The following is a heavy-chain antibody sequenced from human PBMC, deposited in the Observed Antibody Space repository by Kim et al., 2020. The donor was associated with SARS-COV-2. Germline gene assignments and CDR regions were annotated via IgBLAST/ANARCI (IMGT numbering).Heavy chain of an antibody. CDR3: ADLHSGSPY. CDR2: TNPDGSSE. V-gene: IGHV3-74*01. D-gene: IGHD1-26*01. Sequence: GGSLRLSCAASGFTFSSAWMHWVRQVPGKGLVWVSRTNPDGSSEDYADFVKGRFTSSRDNAKNTLHLQMNSLRAEDTAVYYCADLHSGSPYWGQGTLVTVSS. CDR1: GFTFSSAW. J-gene: IGHJ4*02.